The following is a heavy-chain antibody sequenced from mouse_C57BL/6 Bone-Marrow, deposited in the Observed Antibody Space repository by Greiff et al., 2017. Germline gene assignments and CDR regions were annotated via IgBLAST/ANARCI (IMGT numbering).Heavy chain of an antibody. CDR2: INPSNGGT. CDR3: ARKGSNYAYFDY. V-gene: IGHV1-53*01. D-gene: IGHD2-5*01. J-gene: IGHJ2*01. CDR1: GYTFTSYW. Sequence: VQLQQPGTELVKPGASVKLSCKASGYTFTSYWMHWVKQRPGQGLEWIGNINPSNGGTNYNEKFKSKATLTVDKSSSTAYMQLSSLTSEDSAVYYSARKGSNYAYFDYWGQGTTLTVSS.